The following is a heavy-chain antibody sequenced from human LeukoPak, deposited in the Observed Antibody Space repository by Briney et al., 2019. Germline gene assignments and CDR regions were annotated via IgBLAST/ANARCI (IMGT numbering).Heavy chain of an antibody. D-gene: IGHD3-3*01. CDR1: GYTFTNYD. J-gene: IGHJ5*02. V-gene: IGHV1-8*01. CDR3: ATYTNSKGLSHNDFWKFDP. Sequence: ASVKVSCKASGYTFTNYDINWVRQATGQGLEWMGWMNPNSGNTGYAQKFQGRVTMTRNTSISTAYMELSSLRSEDTAVYYCATYTNSKGLSHNDFWKFDPWGQGTLVTVSS. CDR2: MNPNSGNT.